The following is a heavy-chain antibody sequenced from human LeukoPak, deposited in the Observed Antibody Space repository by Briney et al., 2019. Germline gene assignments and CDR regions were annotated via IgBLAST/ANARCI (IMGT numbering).Heavy chain of an antibody. J-gene: IGHJ4*02. D-gene: IGHD1-26*01. CDR2: ITAHSGVT. V-gene: IGHV1-2*06. Sequence: ASVKVSCKTSGFPFTAYYIHWVRQAPGQGLEWTGRITAHSGVTNSAQKFQGRVTMTRDMSINTAYMELSRLDSDDTAVYYCAREGEPSGTYFDFWGQGTLVTVSS. CDR1: GFPFTAYY. CDR3: AREGEPSGTYFDF.